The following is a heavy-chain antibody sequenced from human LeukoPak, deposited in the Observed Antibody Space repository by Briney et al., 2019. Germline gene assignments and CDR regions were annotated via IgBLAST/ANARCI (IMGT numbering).Heavy chain of an antibody. V-gene: IGHV4-34*01. CDR1: GGSFSGYY. J-gene: IGHJ4*02. CDR2: INHSGST. CDR3: ARVSRLFDY. Sequence: PSETLSLTCAVYGGSFSGYYWSWIRQPPGKGLEWIGEINHSGSTNYNPSLKSRVTISVDTSKNQFSLKLSSVTAADTAVYYCARVSRLFDYWGQGTLVTVSS. D-gene: IGHD3-22*01.